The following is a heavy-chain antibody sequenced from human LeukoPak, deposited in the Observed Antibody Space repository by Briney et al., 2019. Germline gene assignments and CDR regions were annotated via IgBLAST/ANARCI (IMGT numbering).Heavy chain of an antibody. V-gene: IGHV3-11*04. CDR2: ITSSGATI. Sequence: PRGSLRLSCAASGFIFSDYYMSWIRQAPGKGLEWVSYITSSGATIYYADSVKGRFTISRDNAKNSLYLQMNSLRAEDTAVYYCARVPGYCSSGRCVWNDHYHMDVWGKGTTVTVSS. CDR1: GFIFSDYY. CDR3: ARVPGYCSSGRCVWNDHYHMDV. J-gene: IGHJ6*03. D-gene: IGHD2-15*01.